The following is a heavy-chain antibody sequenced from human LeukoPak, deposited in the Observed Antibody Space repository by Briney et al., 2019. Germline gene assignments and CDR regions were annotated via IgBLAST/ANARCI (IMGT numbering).Heavy chain of an antibody. V-gene: IGHV3-7*01. J-gene: IGHJ4*02. CDR3: ASRNYGGHPIPLDY. CDR1: GFTFTNYW. CDR2: INQDGNER. D-gene: IGHD4-23*01. Sequence: GGSLRLSCAASGFTFTNYWMTWVRQTPGKGLEWVASINQDGNERYPLDSVKGRFTISRDNAKNSLYLQMNSLRVDDTAFYYCASRNYGGHPIPLDYWGQGILVTVSS.